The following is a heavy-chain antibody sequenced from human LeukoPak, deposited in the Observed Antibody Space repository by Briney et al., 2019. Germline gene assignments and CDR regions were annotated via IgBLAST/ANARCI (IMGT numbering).Heavy chain of an antibody. D-gene: IGHD6-19*01. V-gene: IGHV3-30*04. CDR2: ISYDGRNN. CDR1: GFTFDSYA. Sequence: GRSLRLSCAASGFTFDSYAMHWVRQAPGKGLEWLAVISYDGRNNYYGDSVKGRFTISRDNPKKTLYLQMARLSEEDTAVYSCARLDPAADNSQGRQGLPLPNYYYYTIDAGAQGTTHSVSS. CDR3: ARLDPAADNSQGRQGLPLPNYYYYTIDA. J-gene: IGHJ6*02.